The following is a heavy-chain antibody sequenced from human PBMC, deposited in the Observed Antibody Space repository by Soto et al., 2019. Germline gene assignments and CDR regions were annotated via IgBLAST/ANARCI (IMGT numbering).Heavy chain of an antibody. J-gene: IGHJ6*03. CDR3: ARGDCVGGTCYSLAGSFYYYMDV. Sequence: EVQLVESGGGLVQPGGSLRLSCAASGFTFSNYWMYWVRQAPGKGLVWVSRINSDGSVSSYADSVKGRLTISGDNVKNTLYLQMDRLRAEDTAVYYCARGDCVGGTCYSLAGSFYYYMDVWGKGTTVTVFS. D-gene: IGHD2-15*01. CDR2: INSDGSVS. V-gene: IGHV3-74*01. CDR1: GFTFSNYW.